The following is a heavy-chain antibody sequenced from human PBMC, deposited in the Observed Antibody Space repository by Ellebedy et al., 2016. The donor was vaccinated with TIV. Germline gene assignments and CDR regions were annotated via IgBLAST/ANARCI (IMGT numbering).Heavy chain of an antibody. J-gene: IGHJ4*02. D-gene: IGHD1-20*01. CDR1: GFTFSDFH. CDR3: STFRFNWNYFDS. Sequence: GESLKISCAASGFTFSDFHMHWVRQAPGKGLEWISFISTSSSHTNYADSVKGRFTISRDNARNSLYLQMNSLRAEDTAVYYWSTFRFNWNYFDSWGQGTLVTVSS. V-gene: IGHV3-11*06. CDR2: ISTSSSHT.